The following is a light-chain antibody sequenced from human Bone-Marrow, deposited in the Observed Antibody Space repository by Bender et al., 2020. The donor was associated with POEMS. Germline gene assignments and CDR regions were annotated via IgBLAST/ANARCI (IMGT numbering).Light chain of an antibody. CDR1: KLGENF. V-gene: IGLV3-1*01. CDR3: QSADSSGTFGV. J-gene: IGLJ2*01. CDR2: QDT. Sequence: SYELTQPPSVSVSPGQTASITCSGYKLGENFASWYQQKPGQSPVLVIYQDTKRPSGIPERFSGSNSGNTATLTISGTQALDEADYYCQSADSSGTFGVFGGGTRLTVL.